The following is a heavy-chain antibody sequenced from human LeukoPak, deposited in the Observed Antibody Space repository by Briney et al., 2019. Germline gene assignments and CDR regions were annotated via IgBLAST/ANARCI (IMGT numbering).Heavy chain of an antibody. J-gene: IGHJ6*02. V-gene: IGHV1-69*13. CDR3: ASYGLREAYYYYYGMDV. Sequence: ASVKVSCKASGYTLSRYGISWVRQAPGQGLEWMGGIIPIFGTANYAQKFQGRVTITADESTSTAYMELSSLRSEDTAVYYCASYGLREAYYYYYGMDVWGQGTTVTVSS. D-gene: IGHD4-17*01. CDR1: GYTLSRYG. CDR2: IIPIFGTA.